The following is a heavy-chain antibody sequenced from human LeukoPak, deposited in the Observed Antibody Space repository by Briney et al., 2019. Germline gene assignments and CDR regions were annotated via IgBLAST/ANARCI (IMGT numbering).Heavy chain of an antibody. V-gene: IGHV3-48*03. CDR3: AREIAVAGTVWFDP. D-gene: IGHD6-19*01. J-gene: IGHJ5*02. Sequence: GGSLRLSCAASGFTFSSYEMNWVRQAPGKGLEWVSYISSSGSTIYYADSVKGRFTISRDNAKNSLHLQMNSLRAEDTAVYYCAREIAVAGTVWFDPWGQRTLVTVSS. CDR1: GFTFSSYE. CDR2: ISSSGSTI.